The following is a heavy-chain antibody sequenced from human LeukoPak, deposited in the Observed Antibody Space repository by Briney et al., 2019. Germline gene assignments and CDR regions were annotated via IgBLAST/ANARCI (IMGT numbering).Heavy chain of an antibody. CDR2: IYTSGST. CDR1: GGSISSYY. J-gene: IGHJ4*02. V-gene: IGHV4-4*07. Sequence: PSETLSLTCTVSGGSISSYYWSWIRQPAGKGLGWIGRIYTSGSTNYNPSLKSRVTMSVDTSKNQFSLTLSSVTAADTAVYYWARGGGGYSYGDYFDYGGQGNLVTVSS. D-gene: IGHD5-18*01. CDR3: ARGGGGYSYGDYFDY.